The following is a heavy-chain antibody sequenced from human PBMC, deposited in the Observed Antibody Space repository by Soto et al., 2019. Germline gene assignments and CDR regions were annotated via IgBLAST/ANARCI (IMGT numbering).Heavy chain of an antibody. J-gene: IGHJ4*02. D-gene: IGHD6-6*01. CDR2: ISYDGSNK. Sequence: QVQLVESGGGVVQPGRSLRLSCAASGFTFSSYGMHWVRQAPGKGLEWVAVISYDGSNKYYADSVKGRFTISRDNSKNTLYLQMNSLRAEDTAVYYCAKPEYSSSGSFDYWGQGTLVTVSS. V-gene: IGHV3-30*18. CDR1: GFTFSSYG. CDR3: AKPEYSSSGSFDY.